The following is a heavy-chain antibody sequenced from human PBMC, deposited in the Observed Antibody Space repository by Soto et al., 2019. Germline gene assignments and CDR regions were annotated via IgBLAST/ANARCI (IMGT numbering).Heavy chain of an antibody. D-gene: IGHD2-21*02. CDR3: ARELYSCGGDCPYYMDY. CDR2: ISLYHHST. J-gene: IGHJ4*02. V-gene: IGHV1-46*01. Sequence: GSVKVSCKTSGYPFTDYFIHWVRQAPGQGLEWMGIISLYHHSTSYAQKFQGRLTVTADTSTTTVYMDLCSLTSEDSAVYWCARELYSCGGDCPYYMDYWGQGTLVTVSS. CDR1: GYPFTDYF.